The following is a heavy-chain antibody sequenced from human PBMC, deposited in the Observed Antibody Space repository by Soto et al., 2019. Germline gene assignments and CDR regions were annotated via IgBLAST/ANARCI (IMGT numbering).Heavy chain of an antibody. CDR1: GFTVSSNY. Sequence: PGGSLRLSCAASGFTVSSNYMSWVRQAPGKGLEWVSVIYDGGSTDYADSVKGRFTISRDNSRNTLFLQMNSLRAEDTAVYYCARDYYKYYDSSGYYRSPAYWGQGTLVTVSS. V-gene: IGHV3-66*02. CDR2: IYDGGST. CDR3: ARDYYKYYDSSGYYRSPAY. D-gene: IGHD3-22*01. J-gene: IGHJ4*02.